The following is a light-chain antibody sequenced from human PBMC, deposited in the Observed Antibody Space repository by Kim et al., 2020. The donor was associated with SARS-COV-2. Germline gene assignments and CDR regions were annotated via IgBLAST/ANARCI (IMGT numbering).Light chain of an antibody. J-gene: IGLJ2*01. V-gene: IGLV3-1*01. CDR1: KLGYKF. CDR2: QDS. CDR3: QAWDSSTALV. Sequence: SYELTQPPSVSVSPGQTASITCSGDKLGYKFACWYQQKPGQSPVLVIYQDSKRPSGIPERFSGSNSGNTATLTISGTQAMDEADYYCQAWDSSTALVFGGGTQLTVL.